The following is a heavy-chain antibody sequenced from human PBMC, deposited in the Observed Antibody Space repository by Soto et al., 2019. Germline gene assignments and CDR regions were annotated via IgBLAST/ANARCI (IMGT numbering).Heavy chain of an antibody. J-gene: IGHJ4*02. D-gene: IGHD6-19*01. Sequence: QVQLQESGPGLVKPSETLSLTCTVSGGSVSSGSYYWSWIRQPPGKGPEWIGYIYYSGSTNYNPSLKSRVTISVDTSKNQFSLKLSSVTAADTAVYYCARVRSGWTDFDYWGQGTLVTVSS. V-gene: IGHV4-61*01. CDR2: IYYSGST. CDR3: ARVRSGWTDFDY. CDR1: GGSVSSGSYY.